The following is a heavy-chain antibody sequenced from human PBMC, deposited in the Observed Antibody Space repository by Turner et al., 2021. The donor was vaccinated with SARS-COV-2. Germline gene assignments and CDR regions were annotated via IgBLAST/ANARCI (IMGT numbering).Heavy chain of an antibody. CDR2: ISAYNGNT. J-gene: IGHJ4*02. V-gene: IGHV1-18*01. CDR3: ARDRLEAGTYYFDY. CDR1: GYTFTSYG. Sequence: QVQLVQSGAEVKKPGASVKVSCKASGYTFTSYGISWVRQAPGQGLEWMGWISAYNGNTNDAQKLQGRVTMSRDTSTITAYMELRSLRADDTAVYYCARDRLEAGTYYFDYWGQGTLVTVSS. D-gene: IGHD6-19*01.